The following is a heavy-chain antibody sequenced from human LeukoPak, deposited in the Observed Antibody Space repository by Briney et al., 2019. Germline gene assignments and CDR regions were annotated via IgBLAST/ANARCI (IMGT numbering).Heavy chain of an antibody. CDR3: ARDCSSTSCYGYFGY. D-gene: IGHD2-2*01. CDR1: GYTFTQFA. J-gene: IGHJ4*02. CDR2: ISAYNGNT. V-gene: IGHV1-18*01. Sequence: GASVKVSCKTSGYTFTQFAINWMRQAPGQGLEWMGWISAYNGNTNYAQKLQGRVTKTTDTSTSTAYMEPRSLRSDDTAVYYCARDCSSTSCYGYFGYWGQGTLVTVSS.